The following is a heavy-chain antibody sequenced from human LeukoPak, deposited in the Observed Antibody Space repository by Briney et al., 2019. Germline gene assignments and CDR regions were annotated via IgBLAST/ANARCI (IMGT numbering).Heavy chain of an antibody. J-gene: IGHJ4*02. V-gene: IGHV4-59*01. Sequence: SETLSLTCTVSGGSISSYYWSWIRQPPGKGLEWIGYIYYSGSTNYNPSLKSRGTISVDASKNQSSVKLSSVTAADTAVYYCASLDDYSFDYWGQGTLVTVSS. D-gene: IGHD4-11*01. CDR3: ASLDDYSFDY. CDR2: IYYSGST. CDR1: GGSISSYY.